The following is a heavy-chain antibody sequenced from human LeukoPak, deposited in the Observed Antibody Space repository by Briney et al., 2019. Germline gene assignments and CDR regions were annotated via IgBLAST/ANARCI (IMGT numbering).Heavy chain of an antibody. D-gene: IGHD2-15*01. CDR2: NYYSGST. J-gene: IGHJ6*02. CDR3: ARLPGCSGGSCYPLLRYYYYGMDV. V-gene: IGHV4-59*08. Sequence: SETLSLTCTVSGGSISSYYWSWIRQPPGKGLEWIGYNYYSGSTNYNPSLKSRVTISVDTSKNQFSLKLSSVTAADTAVYYCARLPGCSGGSCYPLLRYYYYGMDVWGQGTTVTVSS. CDR1: GGSISSYY.